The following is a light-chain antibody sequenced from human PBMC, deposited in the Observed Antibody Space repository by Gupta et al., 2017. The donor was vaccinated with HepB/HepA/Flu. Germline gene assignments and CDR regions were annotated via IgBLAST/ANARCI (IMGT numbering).Light chain of an antibody. Sequence: QSVLTQPPSVSGAPGQRGTISCTGSPYNLGAGYDVHWYQQLPGTAPKLLIYANNIRPSGVPDRFSGSKSGTAASLAITERQAEDEAEYYCQTYDSSLSVLFGGGTKLTVL. CDR3: QTYDSSLSVL. V-gene: IGLV1-40*01. CDR2: ANN. J-gene: IGLJ2*01. CDR1: PYNLGAGYD.